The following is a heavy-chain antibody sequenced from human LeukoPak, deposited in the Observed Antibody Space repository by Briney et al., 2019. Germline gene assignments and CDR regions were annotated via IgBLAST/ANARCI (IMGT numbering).Heavy chain of an antibody. Sequence: ASVKVSCKASGYTFTGYYMHWVRQAPGQGLEWMGWIKPNSGDTNYAQKFQDRVTMTRDTSVSTAYMELSRLRSDDTAVYYCARDHNYGTFDPWGQGTLVTASS. CDR3: ARDHNYGTFDP. D-gene: IGHD4-17*01. J-gene: IGHJ5*02. V-gene: IGHV1-2*02. CDR1: GYTFTGYY. CDR2: IKPNSGDT.